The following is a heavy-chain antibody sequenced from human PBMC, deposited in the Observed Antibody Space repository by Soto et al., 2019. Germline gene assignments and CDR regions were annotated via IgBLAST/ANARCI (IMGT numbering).Heavy chain of an antibody. D-gene: IGHD3-10*01. CDR2: IYYSGHT. CDR3: AMSLWFGNTPNWFDP. CDR1: GGSISSSSYY. V-gene: IGHV4-39*01. Sequence: PSETLSLTCTVSGGSISSSSYYWGWIRQSPGKGLEWIASIYYSGHTYYSPSLKSRVTISVDTSKNQFSLKLSSVTAADTAVYYCAMSLWFGNTPNWFDPWGQGTLVTVSS. J-gene: IGHJ5*02.